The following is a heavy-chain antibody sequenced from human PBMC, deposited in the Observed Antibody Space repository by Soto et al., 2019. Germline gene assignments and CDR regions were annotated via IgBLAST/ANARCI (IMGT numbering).Heavy chain of an antibody. CDR3: AREDHSSGWPIGYYYYYGMDV. V-gene: IGHV1-2*02. J-gene: IGHJ6*02. CDR2: INPNSGGT. Sequence: GASVKVSCKASGYTFTGYYMHWARQAPGQGLEWMGWINPNSGGTNYAQKFQGRVTMTRDTSISTAYMELSRLRSDDTAVYYCAREDHSSGWPIGYYYYYGMDVWGQGTTVTVSS. D-gene: IGHD6-19*01. CDR1: GYTFTGYY.